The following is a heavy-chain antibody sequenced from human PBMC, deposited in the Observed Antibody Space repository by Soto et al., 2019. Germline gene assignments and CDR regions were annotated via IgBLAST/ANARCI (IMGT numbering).Heavy chain of an antibody. CDR1: GYTFTSYG. J-gene: IGHJ6*03. V-gene: IGHV1-18*01. D-gene: IGHD2-21*01. Sequence: ASVKVSCKASGYTFTSYGISWVRQAPGQRLEWMGWISAYSGNTNYAQKLQGRVTMTTDTSTSTAYMELRSLRSDDTAVYYCARVVRLSYSYYYYMDVWGKGTTVTVSS. CDR3: ARVVRLSYSYYYYMDV. CDR2: ISAYSGNT.